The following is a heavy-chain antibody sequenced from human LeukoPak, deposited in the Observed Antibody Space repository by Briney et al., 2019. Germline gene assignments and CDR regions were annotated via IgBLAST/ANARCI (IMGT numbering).Heavy chain of an antibody. CDR3: SRGGGLDV. Sequence: PGGSLRLSRAASLFAFSYAWMSWAREAPGKGLEGVARINQTGNVNYYVDSVKGRFTISRDKAKNSLYLQMSNLRAEDPAVYFCSRGGGLDVWGQGATVTVSS. D-gene: IGHD3-16*01. CDR1: LFAFSYAW. J-gene: IGHJ6*02. V-gene: IGHV3-7*03. CDR2: INQTGNVN.